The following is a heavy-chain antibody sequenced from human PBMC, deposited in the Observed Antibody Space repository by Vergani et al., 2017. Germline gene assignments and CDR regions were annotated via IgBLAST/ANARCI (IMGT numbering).Heavy chain of an antibody. CDR1: GGSISSSY. CDR2: IYYSGST. D-gene: IGHD1-26*01. CDR3: ARGESLMGATSGYAY. Sequence: QVQLQESGPGLVKPSETLSLTCTVSGGSISSSYWSWIRQPPGKGLEWIGYIYYSGSTNYNPSLKSRVTISVDTSKNQYSLKLSSVTAADTAVYYCARGESLMGATSGYAYWGQGTLVTVSS. J-gene: IGHJ4*02. V-gene: IGHV4-59*01.